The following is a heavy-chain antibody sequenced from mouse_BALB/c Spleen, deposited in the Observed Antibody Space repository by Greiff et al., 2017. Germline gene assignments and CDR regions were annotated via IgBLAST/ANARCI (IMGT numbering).Heavy chain of an antibody. Sequence: QVQLKESGAELVRPGSSVKISCKASGYAFCSYWMNWVKQRPGQGLEWIGQIYPGDGDTNYNGKFKGKATLTADKSSSTAYMQLSRLTSEDSAVYFCARLGISSWFAYWGQGTLVTVSA. V-gene: IGHV1-80*01. CDR3: ARLGISSWFAY. CDR2: IYPGDGDT. CDR1: GYAFCSYW. J-gene: IGHJ3*01.